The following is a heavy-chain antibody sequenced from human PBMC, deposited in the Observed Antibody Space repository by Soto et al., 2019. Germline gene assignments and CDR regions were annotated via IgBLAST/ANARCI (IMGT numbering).Heavy chain of an antibody. CDR3: AKGRMWFGELSPWFDT. D-gene: IGHD3-10*01. CDR1: GFTFSSYA. J-gene: IGHJ5*02. V-gene: IGHV3-23*01. Sequence: PGGSLRLSCAASGFTFSSYAMSWVRQAPGKGLEWVSAISGSGGSTYYADSVKGRFTISRDNSKNTLYLQMNSLRAEDTAVYYCAKGRMWFGELSPWFDTWGQGTLVTVSS. CDR2: ISGSGGST.